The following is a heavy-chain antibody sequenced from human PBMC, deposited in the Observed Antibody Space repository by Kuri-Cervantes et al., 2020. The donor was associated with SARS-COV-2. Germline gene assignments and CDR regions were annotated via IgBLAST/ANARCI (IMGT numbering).Heavy chain of an antibody. D-gene: IGHD6-13*01. J-gene: IGHJ6*03. Sequence: SETLSLTCTVSGGSISSSSYYWGWIRQPPGKGLEWIGSIYYSGSTYYNPSLKSRVTISVDTSKNQFSLKLSPVTAADTAVYYCARVRGSHYYYYYMDVWGKGTTVTVSS. CDR1: GGSISSSSYY. V-gene: IGHV4-39*07. CDR2: IYYSGST. CDR3: ARVRGSHYYYYYMDV.